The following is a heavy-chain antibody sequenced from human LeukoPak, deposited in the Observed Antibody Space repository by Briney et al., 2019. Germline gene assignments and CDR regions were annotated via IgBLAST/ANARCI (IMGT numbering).Heavy chain of an antibody. CDR2: ISGSGGTT. Sequence: GGSLRLSCAASGFSFSSYAMSWVRQAPGKGLEWVSAISGSGGTTYYADSVKGRFTISRDNSKNTLYLQMNSLRAEDTAVYYCAKAAYSYGDFDYWVQATLVTVRS. J-gene: IGHJ4*02. V-gene: IGHV3-23*01. CDR1: GFSFSSYA. CDR3: AKAAYSYGDFDY. D-gene: IGHD5-18*01.